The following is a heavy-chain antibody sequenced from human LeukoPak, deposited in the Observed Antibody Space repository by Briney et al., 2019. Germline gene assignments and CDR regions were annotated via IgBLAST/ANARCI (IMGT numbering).Heavy chain of an antibody. D-gene: IGHD3-10*01. CDR3: AKEVYGSGSYCFDY. J-gene: IGHJ4*02. V-gene: IGHV3-23*01. Sequence: GGSLRLSCAASGFTFSSYAVSWVRQAPGKGLEWVSGISGSGGSTYYADSVKGRFTISRDNSKNTLYLQMNSLSAEDTAVYYCAKEVYGSGSYCFDYWGQGTLVTVSS. CDR1: GFTFSSYA. CDR2: ISGSGGST.